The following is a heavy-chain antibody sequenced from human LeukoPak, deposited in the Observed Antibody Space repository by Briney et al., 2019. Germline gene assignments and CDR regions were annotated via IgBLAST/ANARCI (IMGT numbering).Heavy chain of an antibody. Sequence: GGSLRLSCAASGFTVSSNYMSWVRQAPGKGLEWVSVIYSGGSTYYADSVKGRFTISRDNSKTTLYLQMNSLRAEDTAVYYCARESASPYWYFDLWGRGTLVTVSS. CDR3: ARESASPYWYFDL. V-gene: IGHV3-66*02. CDR1: GFTVSSNY. J-gene: IGHJ2*01. CDR2: IYSGGST.